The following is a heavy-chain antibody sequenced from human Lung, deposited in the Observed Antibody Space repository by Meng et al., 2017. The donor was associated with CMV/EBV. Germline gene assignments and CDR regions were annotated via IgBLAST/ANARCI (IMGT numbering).Heavy chain of an antibody. D-gene: IGHD2-2*01. CDR1: GFTGSANY. V-gene: IGHV3-53*01. CDR2: INSGGWT. J-gene: IGHJ6*02. CDR3: ATRRSGGSVPGWAWGMDV. Sequence: GGSLRLSCVASGFTGSANYMSWVRQAPGNGLEWVSVINSGGWTYYADSVKGRFTISRDNSKNTVYLQLNSPRAEDTAMYYCATRRSGGSVPGWAWGMDVWGQGTTVTVSS.